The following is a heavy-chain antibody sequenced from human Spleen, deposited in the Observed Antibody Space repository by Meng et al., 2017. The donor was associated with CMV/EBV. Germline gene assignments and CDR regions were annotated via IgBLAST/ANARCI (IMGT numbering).Heavy chain of an antibody. CDR3: ARGKGPFSGSYTSIH. CDR2: INTSTGNT. V-gene: IGHV7-4-1*02. Sequence: SGYTFTSYAMNWVRQAPGQGLEWMGWINTSTGNTTCDQGFTGRFVFSLDTSVSTAYLQISSLKAEDTAVYYCARGKGPFSGSYTSIHWGQGTLVTVSS. D-gene: IGHD1-26*01. J-gene: IGHJ1*01. CDR1: GYTFTSYA.